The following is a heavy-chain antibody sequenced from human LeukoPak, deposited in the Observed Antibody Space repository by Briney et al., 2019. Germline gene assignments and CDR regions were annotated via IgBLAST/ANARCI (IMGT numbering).Heavy chain of an antibody. Sequence: ASVKVSCKASGGTFSSYAISWVRQAPGQGLEWMGWMNPNSGNTGYAQKFQGRVTMTRDMSTSTVYMELSSLRSEDTAAYYCARDGDHSSSSLSWFDPWGQGTLVTVSS. CDR3: ARDGDHSSSSLSWFDP. CDR2: MNPNSGNT. CDR1: GGTFSSYA. D-gene: IGHD6-6*01. V-gene: IGHV1-8*02. J-gene: IGHJ5*02.